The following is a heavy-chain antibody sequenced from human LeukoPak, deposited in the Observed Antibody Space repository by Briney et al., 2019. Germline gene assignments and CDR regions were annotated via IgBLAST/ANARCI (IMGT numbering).Heavy chain of an antibody. CDR1: GGSISSSGYY. Sequence: PSETLSLTCIVSGGSISSSGYYWGWIRQPPGKRLEWIGTIYYSGSTYKNPSLKSRVTISVDTSKNEFSLKLSSETAADTAVYYCARHSYDNTGFFDYWGQGTLVTVSS. V-gene: IGHV4-39*01. D-gene: IGHD3-22*01. CDR2: IYYSGST. J-gene: IGHJ4*02. CDR3: ARHSYDNTGFFDY.